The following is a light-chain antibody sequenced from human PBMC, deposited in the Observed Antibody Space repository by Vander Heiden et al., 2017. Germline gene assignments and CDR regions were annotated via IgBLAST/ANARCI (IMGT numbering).Light chain of an antibody. V-gene: IGLV2-14*03. CDR3: SAYTSSHTLV. Sequence: QSALPQPAPLSGSPGQSVTISCTGTSSDVGGYNYVSWYQQRPGKAPELMIYDVSTRPSGVSNRFSGSKAGNTASLTSSGLQAEDEADYYGSAYTSSHTLVFGGGTKLTVL. CDR2: DVS. CDR1: SSDVGGYNY. J-gene: IGLJ3*02.